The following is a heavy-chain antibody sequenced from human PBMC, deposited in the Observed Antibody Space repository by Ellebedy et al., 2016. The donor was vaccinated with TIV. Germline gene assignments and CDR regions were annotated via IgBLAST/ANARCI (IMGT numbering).Heavy chain of an antibody. V-gene: IGHV3-21*01. CDR1: GFTFSTYS. CDR2: ISSTSTYT. Sequence: GGSLRLSCAASGFTFSTYSMNWVRQAPGKGLEWVSSISSTSTYTFYADSVKGRFTIYRDNAKDSLYLQMNSLTAEDTAVYYCARGTHYYWFGMDVWGQGTTVTVS. CDR3: ARGTHYYWFGMDV. J-gene: IGHJ6*02.